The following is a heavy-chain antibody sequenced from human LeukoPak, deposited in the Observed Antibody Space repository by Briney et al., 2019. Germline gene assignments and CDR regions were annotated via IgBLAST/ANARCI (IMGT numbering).Heavy chain of an antibody. CDR1: VGSFSVYY. D-gene: IGHD1-26*01. V-gene: IGHV4-34*01. CDR2: INHSVST. Sequence: SETLSLTCAVYVGSFSVYYYSWIRQPPEKGLGWIGEINHSVSTNYNPSLKSRVTISVDTSKNQFSLKLSSVTAADTAVYYCARGWSGSYPFFDYWGQGTLVTVSS. CDR3: ARGWSGSYPFFDY. J-gene: IGHJ4*02.